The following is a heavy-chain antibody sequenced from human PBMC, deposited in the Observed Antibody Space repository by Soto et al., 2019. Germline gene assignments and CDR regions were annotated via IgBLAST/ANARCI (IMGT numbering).Heavy chain of an antibody. Sequence: DVRLAESGGGLVQPGGSLRLSCTTSGFSFASFAMTWVRQAPGKGLEWVATISGNDSKTYYADSVKGRFSISRDTSRNTLYLQMNSLRADDTAIYYCAKWSYLDYWGQGTRVTVSS. V-gene: IGHV3-23*04. CDR2: ISGNDSKT. J-gene: IGHJ4*02. CDR1: GFSFASFA. D-gene: IGHD3-3*01. CDR3: AKWSYLDY.